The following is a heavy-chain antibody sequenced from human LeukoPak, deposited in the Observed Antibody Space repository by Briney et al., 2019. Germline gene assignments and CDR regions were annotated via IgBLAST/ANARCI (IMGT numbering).Heavy chain of an antibody. Sequence: PGGSLRLTCAASGFTFSSYAMHWVRQAPGKGLEWVAVISYDGSNKYYADSVKGRFTISRDNSKNTLYLQMNSLRAEDTAVYYCARDQVGCSGGSCYPRTPDYWGQGTLVTVSS. CDR3: ARDQVGCSGGSCYPRTPDY. V-gene: IGHV3-30-3*01. CDR2: ISYDGSNK. J-gene: IGHJ4*02. D-gene: IGHD2-15*01. CDR1: GFTFSSYA.